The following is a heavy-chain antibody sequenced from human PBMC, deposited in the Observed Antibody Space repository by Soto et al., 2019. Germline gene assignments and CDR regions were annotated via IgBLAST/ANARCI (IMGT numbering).Heavy chain of an antibody. CDR2: ISDSGGST. CDR1: GFTFSAYA. D-gene: IGHD1-26*01. Sequence: EVQLLESGGGLVQSGGSLRVSCAASGFTFSAYAMSWVRQAPGKGLEWVSGISDSGGSTNYADSVKGRFTISRDNSKNTLYLQMTSLRAEDTAVYYCAKSSGRDWGQGTLVTVSS. V-gene: IGHV3-23*01. J-gene: IGHJ4*02. CDR3: AKSSGRD.